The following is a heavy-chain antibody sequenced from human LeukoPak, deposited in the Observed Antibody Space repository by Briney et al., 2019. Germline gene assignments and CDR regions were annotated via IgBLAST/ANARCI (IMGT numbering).Heavy chain of an antibody. V-gene: IGHV4-4*02. D-gene: IGHD5-18*01. Sequence: PSDTLSLTCAVSGGSISSSNWWSWVRQPPGKGLEWIGKIYHSGSTNYSPSLKSRVTISVDKSKNQFSLKLSSVTAADTAVYYCARVKEERWIQLMDYWGQGTLVTVSS. CDR2: IYHSGST. CDR1: GGSISSSNW. J-gene: IGHJ4*02. CDR3: ARVKEERWIQLMDY.